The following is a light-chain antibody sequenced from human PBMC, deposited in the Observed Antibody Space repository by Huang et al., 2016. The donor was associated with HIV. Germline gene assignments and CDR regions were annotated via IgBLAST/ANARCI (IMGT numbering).Light chain of an antibody. J-gene: IGKJ4*01. V-gene: IGKV4-1*01. Sequence: DIVMTQSPDSLAVSLGERATINCKSSQSVLYSSNNKNYLAWYQQKPGQPPKLLIYWSSTRESGVPARFSCSGSGTDFTLTISSLQAEDVALYYCQQYYNTPLTFGGGTKVEIK. CDR2: WSS. CDR3: QQYYNTPLT. CDR1: QSVLYSSNNKNY.